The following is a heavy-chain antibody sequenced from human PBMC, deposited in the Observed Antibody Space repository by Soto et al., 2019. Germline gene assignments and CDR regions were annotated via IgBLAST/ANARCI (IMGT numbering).Heavy chain of an antibody. Sequence: QVQLVESGGGVVQPGKSVRLSCAASGFSLRTYGMHWVRQVPGKGLEWVALISFDESNKYYVDSVKGRFTISRDTSKSTVYLQMDSLRPEDTAVYYWAKVHDVWPYNPGGGHYFDYWAREPWSPSPQ. V-gene: IGHV3-30*18. D-gene: IGHD3-16*01. CDR1: GFSLRTYG. CDR2: ISFDESNK. CDR3: AKVHDVWPYNPGGGHYFDY. J-gene: IGHJ4*02.